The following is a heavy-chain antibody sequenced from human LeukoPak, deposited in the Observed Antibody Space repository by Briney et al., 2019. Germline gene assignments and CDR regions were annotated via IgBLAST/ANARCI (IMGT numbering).Heavy chain of an antibody. CDR2: ISGSGGST. D-gene: IGHD4-17*01. Sequence: PGGSLRLSCAASGFTFSSYSMNWVRQAPGKGLEWVSAISGSGGSTYYADSVKGRFTISRDNAKNSLYLQMNSLRAEDTAVYYCVRDFLRYGDYEGFDYWGQGTLVTVSS. CDR3: VRDFLRYGDYEGFDY. J-gene: IGHJ4*02. CDR1: GFTFSSYS. V-gene: IGHV3-21*01.